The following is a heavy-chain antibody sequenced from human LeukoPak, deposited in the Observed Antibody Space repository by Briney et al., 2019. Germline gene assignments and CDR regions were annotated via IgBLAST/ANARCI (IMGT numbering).Heavy chain of an antibody. CDR2: ISTSSSYI. CDR1: GFTFSSYS. CDR3: AREGNYYDSSGYYWRGAFDI. J-gene: IGHJ3*02. D-gene: IGHD3-22*01. V-gene: IGHV3-21*01. Sequence: GGSLRLSCAASGFTFSSYSMNWVRQAPGKGLEWVSSISTSSSYIYYADSVKGRFTISRDNAKNSLYLQMNSLRAEDTAVYYCAREGNYYDSSGYYWRGAFDIWGQGTMVTVSS.